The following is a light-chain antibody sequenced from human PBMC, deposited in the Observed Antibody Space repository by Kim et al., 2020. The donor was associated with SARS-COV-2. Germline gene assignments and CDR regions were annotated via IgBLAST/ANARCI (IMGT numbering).Light chain of an antibody. J-gene: IGKJ3*01. V-gene: IGKV1-9*01. CDR2: GAS. Sequence: DIQLTQSPSFLSASVGDRVTITCRASQAISSYLAWYHQKPGKAPKLLIYGASTLQSGVPSSFSGSGSGTEFTLTISSLQPEDFATYYCQQFNTYPFTFGPGTKVDIK. CDR3: QQFNTYPFT. CDR1: QAISSY.